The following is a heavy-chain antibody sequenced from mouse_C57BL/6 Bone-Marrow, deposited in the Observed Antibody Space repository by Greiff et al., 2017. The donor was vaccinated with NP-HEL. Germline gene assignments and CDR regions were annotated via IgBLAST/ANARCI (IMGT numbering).Heavy chain of an antibody. D-gene: IGHD2-10*01. CDR2: IYPRSGNT. V-gene: IGHV1-81*01. CDR1: GYTFTSYG. Sequence: VKLVESGAELARPGASVKLSCKASGYTFTSYGISWVKQRTGQGLEWIGEIYPRSGNTYYNEKFKGKATLTADKSSSTAYMELRSLTSEDSAVYFCARSYFYAMDYWGQGTSVTVSS. J-gene: IGHJ4*01. CDR3: ARSYFYAMDY.